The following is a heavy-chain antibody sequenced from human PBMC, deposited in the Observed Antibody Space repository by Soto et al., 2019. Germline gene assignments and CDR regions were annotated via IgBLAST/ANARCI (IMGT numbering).Heavy chain of an antibody. Sequence: QVQLVQSGAELRKPGSSVKVSCKASGGTFSDFTINWVRQAPEQRLEWMGGIIPIFDTANYAEKFQGRVTITADESTSTSFMEVSSLRSEDTAVYYCARNGTQTGYSYGMDVWGQGTMVTVSS. CDR1: GGTFSDFT. CDR3: ARNGTQTGYSYGMDV. CDR2: IIPIFDTA. D-gene: IGHD1-1*01. J-gene: IGHJ6*02. V-gene: IGHV1-69*01.